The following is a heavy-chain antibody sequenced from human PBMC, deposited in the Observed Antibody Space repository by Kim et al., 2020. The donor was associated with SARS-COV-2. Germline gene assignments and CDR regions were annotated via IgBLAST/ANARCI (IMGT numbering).Heavy chain of an antibody. J-gene: IGHJ5*02. CDR1: GFTFSDYY. CDR2: ISSSGSTI. CDR3: ATRRVVPAAIPEYNWFDP. V-gene: IGHV3-11*01. Sequence: GGSLRLSCAASGFTFSDYYMSWIRQAPGKGLEWVSYISSSGSTIYYADSVKGRFTISRDNAKNSLYLQMNSLRAEDTAVYYCATRRVVPAAIPEYNWFDPWGQGTLVTVSS. D-gene: IGHD2-2*02.